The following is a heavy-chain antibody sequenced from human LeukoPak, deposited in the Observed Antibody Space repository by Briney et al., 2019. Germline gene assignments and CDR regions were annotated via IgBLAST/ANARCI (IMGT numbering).Heavy chain of an antibody. D-gene: IGHD3-10*01. J-gene: IGHJ4*02. CDR2: ISAYTGDT. CDR1: GYTFTNYG. Sequence: SSVKVSCKTSGYTFTNYGISWVRQAPGQGLEWMGWISAYTGDTIYAQQLQGRVTMTTDTSTSTAYMELRTLRPDDTAVYYCAREGGVTAGIIREKWGQGTLVTVSS. V-gene: IGHV1-18*01. CDR3: AREGGVTAGIIREK.